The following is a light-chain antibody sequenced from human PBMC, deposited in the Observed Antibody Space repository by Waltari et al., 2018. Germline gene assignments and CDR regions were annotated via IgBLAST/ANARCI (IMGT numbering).Light chain of an antibody. CDR2: LVS. Sequence: DIVMTQTPLSLPVTPGEPASISCRSSQSLLHSNGYTYLFWYLQKPGQSLQVLIYLVSNRASGVPDRFSGSGSGTDFTLKISRVEAEDAGVYYCMQGLQLPLTFGGGTKVEIK. CDR1: QSLLHSNGYTY. CDR3: MQGLQLPLT. J-gene: IGKJ4*01. V-gene: IGKV2D-29*02.